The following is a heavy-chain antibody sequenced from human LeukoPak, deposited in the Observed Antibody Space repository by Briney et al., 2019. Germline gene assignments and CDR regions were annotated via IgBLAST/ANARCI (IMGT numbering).Heavy chain of an antibody. V-gene: IGHV3-48*03. D-gene: IGHD2-15*01. J-gene: IGHJ4*02. CDR2: ITSSGRTR. CDR1: GFTFSGYE. Sequence: GGSLRLSCAPSGFTFSGYEMNWVRQAPGKGLEWVSYITSSGRTRYYADSVKGRFTLSRDNAKNSLYLQMNSLIAEDTAIYYCARESPHCSGVSCFFDYWGQGTLVTVSS. CDR3: ARESPHCSGVSCFFDY.